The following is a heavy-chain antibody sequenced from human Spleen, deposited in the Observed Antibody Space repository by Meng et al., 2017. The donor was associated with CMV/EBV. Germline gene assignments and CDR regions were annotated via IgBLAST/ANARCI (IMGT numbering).Heavy chain of an antibody. CDR1: GYTFTAHY. Sequence: ASVKVSYKGSGYTFTAHYFHWVRQAPGQGLEWMGWIHPHRGDTNYAQQCQGRVTLTRDTSINTGYMELTRLTSDDTAVHYCTKTIEGAMDVWGQGTTVTVSS. CDR2: IHPHRGDT. CDR3: TKTIEGAMDV. J-gene: IGHJ6*02. V-gene: IGHV1-2*02. D-gene: IGHD1-7*01.